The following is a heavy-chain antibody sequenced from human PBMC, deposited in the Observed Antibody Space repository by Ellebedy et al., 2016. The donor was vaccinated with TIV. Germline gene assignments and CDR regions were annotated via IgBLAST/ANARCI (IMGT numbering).Heavy chain of an antibody. V-gene: IGHV4-59*01. D-gene: IGHD1-26*01. Sequence: MPSETLFLTCTVSGGSISSYYWSWIRQPPGKGLEWIAFIHYNGNTNYNPSLKSRVTISVDTSKNQFSLKLNSVTAADTAMYYCASGRASSKYFDHWGQGTLVTVSS. CDR1: GGSISSYY. J-gene: IGHJ4*02. CDR3: ASGRASSKYFDH. CDR2: IHYNGNT.